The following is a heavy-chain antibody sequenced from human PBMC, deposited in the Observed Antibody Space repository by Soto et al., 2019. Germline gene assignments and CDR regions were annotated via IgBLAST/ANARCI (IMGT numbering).Heavy chain of an antibody. V-gene: IGHV5-10-1*01. D-gene: IGHD6-19*01. CDR1: GYSFTSYW. Sequence: GESLKISCKGSGYSFTSYWISWVRQMSGKGLEWMGRIDPSDSYTNYSPSFQGHVTISADKSISTAYLQWSSLKASDTAMYYCARHAAVAGTSYYFDYWGQGTLVTVSS. J-gene: IGHJ4*02. CDR3: ARHAAVAGTSYYFDY. CDR2: IDPSDSYT.